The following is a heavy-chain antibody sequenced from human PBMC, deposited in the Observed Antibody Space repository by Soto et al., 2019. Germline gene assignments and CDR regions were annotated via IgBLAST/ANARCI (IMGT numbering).Heavy chain of an antibody. V-gene: IGHV4-4*07. CDR3: ARDGPSGYYYYYYGMDV. Sequence: SETLSLTCTVSGGSISSYYWSWIRQPAGKGLEWIGRIYTSGSTNYNPSLKSRVTMSVDTSKNQFSLKLSSVTAADTAVYYCARDGPSGYYYYYYGMDVWGQGTTVTVSS. CDR1: GGSISSYY. J-gene: IGHJ6*02. D-gene: IGHD3-22*01. CDR2: IYTSGST.